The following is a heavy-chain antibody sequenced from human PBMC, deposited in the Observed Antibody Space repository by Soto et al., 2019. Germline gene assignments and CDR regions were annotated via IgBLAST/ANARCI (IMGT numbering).Heavy chain of an antibody. CDR1: GFTFSSYA. J-gene: IGHJ6*02. Sequence: GGSLRLSCAASGFTFSSYAMHWVRQAPGKGLEWVAVISYDGSNKYYADSVKGRFTISRDNAKNSLYLQMDSLRAEDTAVYYCARDSLPRSSYYGMDVWGQGTTVTVSS. D-gene: IGHD6-13*01. CDR2: ISYDGSNK. V-gene: IGHV3-30-3*01. CDR3: ARDSLPRSSYYGMDV.